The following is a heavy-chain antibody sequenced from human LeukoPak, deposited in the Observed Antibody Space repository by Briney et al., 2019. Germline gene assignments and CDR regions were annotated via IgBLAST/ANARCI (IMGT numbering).Heavy chain of an antibody. V-gene: IGHV3-74*01. CDR2: INSDGSST. J-gene: IGHJ6*02. D-gene: IGHD2-2*01. CDR3: ARCSGCSTSCYPPNDYYYYYGMDV. CDR1: GFTFSSYW. Sequence: PGGSLRLSCAASGFTFSSYWMHWVRQAPGKGLVWVSRINSDGSSTSYADSVKGRFTISRDNAKNTLYLQMNSLRAEDTAVYYCARCSGCSTSCYPPNDYYYYYGMDVWGQGTTVTVSS.